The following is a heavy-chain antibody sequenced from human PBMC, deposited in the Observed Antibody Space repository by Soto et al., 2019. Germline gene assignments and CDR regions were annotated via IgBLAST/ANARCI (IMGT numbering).Heavy chain of an antibody. J-gene: IGHJ3*02. CDR2: IYYSGST. CDR3: ARDAGIGARGYSFDI. CDR1: GGSIRSYY. D-gene: IGHD6-13*01. V-gene: IGHV4-59*01. Sequence: QVQLHESVPALVKPSETLSLTCTVSGGSIRSYYWSWIRQPPGKGLEWIGYIYYSGSTNYNPSLKSRVIISVNTSKNQFSLKLSSGTAADTAVYYCARDAGIGARGYSFDIWCQGRMVIVSS.